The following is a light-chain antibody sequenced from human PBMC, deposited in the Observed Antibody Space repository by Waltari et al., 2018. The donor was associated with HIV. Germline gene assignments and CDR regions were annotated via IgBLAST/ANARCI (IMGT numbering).Light chain of an antibody. J-gene: IGLJ1*01. Sequence: QSALTQPASVSGSPGQSITISCTGPSSDVGGYNYVSCYQQHPGKAPKLMIYDVSKRPSGVSNRFSGSKSGNTASLTISGLQAEDEADYCCCSYAGSSTYVFGTGTKVTVL. CDR3: CSYAGSSTYV. CDR2: DVS. V-gene: IGLV2-23*02. CDR1: SSDVGGYNY.